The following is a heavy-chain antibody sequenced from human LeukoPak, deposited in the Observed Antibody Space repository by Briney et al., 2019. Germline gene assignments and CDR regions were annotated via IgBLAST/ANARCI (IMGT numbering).Heavy chain of an antibody. J-gene: IGHJ4*02. Sequence: PGGPLRLPCAPCGFTYVVYGVMGLPGAPGRGLQGLCNINYSGDITEYADPVTRRFTISSDNAKNSLYAQIDSLSGEGRALLYCGRARLGPSFSVSHFDMWGPGTLVTVSS. V-gene: IGHV3-20*04. D-gene: IGHD3-3*02. CDR2: INYSGDIT. CDR1: GFTYVVYG. CDR3: GRARLGPSFSVSHFDM.